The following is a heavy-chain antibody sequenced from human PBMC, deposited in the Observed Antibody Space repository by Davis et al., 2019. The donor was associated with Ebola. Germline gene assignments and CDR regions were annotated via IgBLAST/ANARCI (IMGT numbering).Heavy chain of an antibody. D-gene: IGHD2-15*01. V-gene: IGHV1-2*04. J-gene: IGHJ4*02. CDR3: ARVPKQEAWVAYFDY. CDR2: INPNSGGT. CDR1: GYTFTGYY. Sequence: ASVKVSCKASGYTFTGYYMHWVRQAPGQGLEWMGWINPNSGGTNYAQKFQGWVTMTRDTSISTAYMELSRLRSDDTAVYYCARVPKQEAWVAYFDYWGQGTLVTVSS.